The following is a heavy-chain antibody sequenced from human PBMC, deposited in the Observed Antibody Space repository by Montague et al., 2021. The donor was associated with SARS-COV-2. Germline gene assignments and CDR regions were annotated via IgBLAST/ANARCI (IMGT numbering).Heavy chain of an antibody. CDR2: INHSGTA. J-gene: IGHJ3*01. Sequence: SETLSLTCAVYGGSFSVYYWSWLRQSPWSGLEWIAEINHSGTANYNPSLKSRVSISVDTSKNQFTLKLTSVTAADTAMYYCAKEREVVRAARTLVDFDLWGKGTRVTVSS. CDR1: GGSFSVYY. D-gene: IGHD2-2*01. CDR3: AKEREVVRAARTLVDFDL. V-gene: IGHV4-34*01.